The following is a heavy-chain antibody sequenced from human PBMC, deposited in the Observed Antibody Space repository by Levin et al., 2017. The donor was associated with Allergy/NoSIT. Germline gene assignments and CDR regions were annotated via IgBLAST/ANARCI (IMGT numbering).Heavy chain of an antibody. Sequence: GESLKISCETSGYTFIAYYMHWVRQAPGQGLEWMGWINPNSGDTKYAQKFQGRVTMTRDTSISTGYMELSRLRSDDTAIYYCASRSDISLFDYWGQGTLVTVSS. CDR1: GYTFIAYY. D-gene: IGHD3-9*01. CDR3: ASRSDISLFDY. CDR2: INPNSGDT. V-gene: IGHV1-2*02. J-gene: IGHJ4*02.